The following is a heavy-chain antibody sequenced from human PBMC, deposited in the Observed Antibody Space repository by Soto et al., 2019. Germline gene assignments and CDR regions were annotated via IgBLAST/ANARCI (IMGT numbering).Heavy chain of an antibody. D-gene: IGHD2-2*01. Sequence: GGSLRLSCAASGFSFSTYAMSWVRQAPGKGLEWVSGISGGGGSTYYADSVKGRFTISRDNSKNTLYLQMNSLRAEDTAVYYCARDRRYCSSTSCAYGMDVWGQGTTVTVSS. CDR2: ISGGGGST. J-gene: IGHJ6*02. CDR1: GFSFSTYA. V-gene: IGHV3-23*01. CDR3: ARDRRYCSSTSCAYGMDV.